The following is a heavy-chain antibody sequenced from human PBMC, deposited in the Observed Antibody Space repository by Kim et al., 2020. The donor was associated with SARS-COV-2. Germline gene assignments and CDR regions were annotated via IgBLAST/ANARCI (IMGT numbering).Heavy chain of an antibody. CDR3: ARDSRDFWSGYCFRY. CDR2: ISYDGSNK. V-gene: IGHV3-30*04. CDR1: GFTFSSYA. Sequence: GGSLRLSCAASGFTFSSYAMHWVRQAPGKGLEWVAVISYDGSNKYYADSVKGRFTISRDNSKNTLYLQMNSLRAEDTAVYYCARDSRDFWSGYCFRYWG. J-gene: IGHJ4*01. D-gene: IGHD3-3*01.